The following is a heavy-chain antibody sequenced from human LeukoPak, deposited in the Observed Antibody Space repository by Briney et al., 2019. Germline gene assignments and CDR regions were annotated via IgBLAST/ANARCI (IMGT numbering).Heavy chain of an antibody. CDR1: GGTFSSYA. J-gene: IGHJ4*02. Sequence: ASVKVSCKASGGTFSSYAISWVRQAPGQGLEWMGGIIPIFGTANYAQKFQGRVTITTDESTSTAYMELSSLRSEDTAVYYCASMQPAAMNRFDYWGQGTLVTVSS. D-gene: IGHD2-2*01. CDR3: ASMQPAAMNRFDY. V-gene: IGHV1-69*05. CDR2: IIPIFGTA.